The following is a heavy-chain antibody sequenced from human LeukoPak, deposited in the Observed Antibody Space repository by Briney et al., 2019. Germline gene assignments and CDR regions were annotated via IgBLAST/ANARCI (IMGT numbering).Heavy chain of an antibody. CDR3: AKDEPYYYDSASDAFDI. D-gene: IGHD3-22*01. CDR2: INPSGGST. Sequence: ASVKVSCKASGYTFTSYYMHWVRQAPGQGLEWMGIINPSGGSTSYAQKFQGRVTMTRDMSTSTVYMELSSLRSEDTAVYYCAKDEPYYYDSASDAFDIWGQGTMVTVSS. J-gene: IGHJ3*02. CDR1: GYTFTSYY. V-gene: IGHV1-46*01.